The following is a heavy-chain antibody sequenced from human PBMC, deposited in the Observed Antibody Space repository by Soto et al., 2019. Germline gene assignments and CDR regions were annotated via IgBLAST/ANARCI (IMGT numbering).Heavy chain of an antibody. D-gene: IGHD3-10*01. CDR1: GGTFSSYS. Sequence: SVKVSCKASGGTFSSYSISWVRQAPGQGLEWMGGITPLFGSANYAQKFQGRVTITADESTSTAYMQLSSLRSEDTAVYYCARGFHGSADYWGQGTLVTVS. CDR3: ARGFHGSADY. J-gene: IGHJ4*02. V-gene: IGHV1-69*13. CDR2: ITPLFGSA.